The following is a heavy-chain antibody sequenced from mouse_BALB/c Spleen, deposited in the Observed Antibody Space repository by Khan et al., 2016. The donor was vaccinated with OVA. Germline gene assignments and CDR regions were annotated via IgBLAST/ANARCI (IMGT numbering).Heavy chain of an antibody. CDR1: GFTFSNYG. J-gene: IGHJ2*01. D-gene: IGHD1-1*01. CDR2: ISSGGSFT. V-gene: IGHV5-9-3*01. Sequence: EVELVESGGGFVKPGGSLKLSCAASGFTFSNYGLSWVRQTPEKSLEWVATISSGGSFTYYPDSVKGRFTISRDNAENTLYLQMSSLRSEDTAMYYCVRTPGYYGSSSFDYWGQGTTLTVSS. CDR3: VRTPGYYGSSSFDY.